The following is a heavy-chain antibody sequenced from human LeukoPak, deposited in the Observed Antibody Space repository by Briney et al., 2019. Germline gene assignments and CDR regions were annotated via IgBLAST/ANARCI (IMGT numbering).Heavy chain of an antibody. CDR2: IKYDGSNK. D-gene: IGHD2-2*01. Sequence: WRSLTLSCAASGFTFSSYGMNWVRQAPGKGLEWVAVIKYDGSNKYYADPVKGRFTIFSTNYKNTLDLQMNSLGAEDMAVYYCAKDARRYCSSTSCRTGYFYYWGQGTLVTVSS. J-gene: IGHJ4*02. CDR1: GFTFSSYG. CDR3: AKDARRYCSSTSCRTGYFYY. V-gene: IGHV3-30*18.